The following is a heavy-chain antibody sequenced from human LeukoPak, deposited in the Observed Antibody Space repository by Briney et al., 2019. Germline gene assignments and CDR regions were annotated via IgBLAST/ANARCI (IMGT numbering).Heavy chain of an antibody. CDR1: DDSIRSSAYY. V-gene: IGHV4-39*01. CDR2: IYYSGST. J-gene: IGHJ3*02. CDR3: ASEPYGSGSFLGAFDI. Sequence: PSETLSPTCAVSDDSIRSSAYYWGWIRQPPGKGLEWIGSIYYSGSTYYNPSLKSRVTISIDTSKNQFSLKLSSVTAADTAVYYCASEPYGSGSFLGAFDIWGQGTMVTVSS. D-gene: IGHD3-10*01.